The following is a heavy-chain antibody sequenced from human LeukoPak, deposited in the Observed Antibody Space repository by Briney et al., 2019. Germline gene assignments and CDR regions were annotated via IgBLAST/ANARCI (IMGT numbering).Heavy chain of an antibody. J-gene: IGHJ4*02. Sequence: GGSLRLSCAASGFTFSSYSMNWVRQAPGKGLEWFSSIITITSYIYYADSVKGRFTISRDNAKNSLYLQMNSLRAEDTACNSFARRMLRGVMDYWGKGTLVTV. CDR2: IITITSYI. V-gene: IGHV3-21*01. D-gene: IGHD3-10*01. CDR1: GFTFSSYS. CDR3: ARRMLRGVMDY.